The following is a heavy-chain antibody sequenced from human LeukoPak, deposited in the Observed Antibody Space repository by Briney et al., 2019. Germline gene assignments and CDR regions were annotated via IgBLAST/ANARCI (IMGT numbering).Heavy chain of an antibody. J-gene: IGHJ4*02. CDR3: VRDKYDSSGRFDN. CDR1: GFTFSSYE. V-gene: IGHV3-48*03. D-gene: IGHD3-22*01. CDR2: ISGGGGTI. Sequence: GGSLRLSCAASGFTFSSYEMNWVRQAPGKGLEWVSYISGGGGTIYYVDSVKGRFTISRDNAKSSLYLQMNSLRAEDTAVYYCVRDKYDSSGRFDNWGQGTLVTVSS.